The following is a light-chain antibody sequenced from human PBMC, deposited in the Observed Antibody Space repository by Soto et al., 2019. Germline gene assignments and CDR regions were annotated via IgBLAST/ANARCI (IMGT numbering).Light chain of an antibody. V-gene: IGKV3-20*01. J-gene: IGKJ1*01. CDR1: QSVSSTY. CDR2: AAS. CDR3: QQYGSSPLT. Sequence: EIVWTQSPGTLSLSPGERVTLSWSAGQSVSSTYLNWYQQKPDQAPRLLIYAASGRATGIPDRFSGSGSGTDFTLTISRLEPEDFAVYYCQQYGSSPLTFGQGTKVDIK.